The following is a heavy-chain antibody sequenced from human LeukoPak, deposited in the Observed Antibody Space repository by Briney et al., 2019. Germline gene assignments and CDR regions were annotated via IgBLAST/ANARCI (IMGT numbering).Heavy chain of an antibody. Sequence: SVKVSCKASGGTFSSYAISWVRQAPGQGLEWMGGIIPIFGTANYAQKFQGRVTITADESTSTAYMELSSLRSEDTAVYYCARPATGSCYPLDYWGQGTLVTVSS. V-gene: IGHV1-69*13. J-gene: IGHJ4*02. CDR2: IIPIFGTA. CDR3: ARPATGSCYPLDY. D-gene: IGHD2-15*01. CDR1: GGTFSSYA.